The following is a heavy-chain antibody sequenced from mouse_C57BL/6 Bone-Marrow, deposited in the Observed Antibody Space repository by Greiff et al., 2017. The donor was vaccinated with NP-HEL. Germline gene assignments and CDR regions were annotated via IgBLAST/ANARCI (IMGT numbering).Heavy chain of an antibody. CDR1: GYTFTSYW. D-gene: IGHD1-1*01. J-gene: IGHJ3*01. Sequence: QVQLQQPGAELVRPGTSVKLSCKASGYTFTSYWMHWVKQRPGQGLEWIGVIDPSDSYTNYNQKFKGKATFTVDTSSSTAYMQLSSLTSEDSAVYYCAREDYYGSSPWFAYWGQGTLVTVSA. V-gene: IGHV1-59*01. CDR2: IDPSDSYT. CDR3: AREDYYGSSPWFAY.